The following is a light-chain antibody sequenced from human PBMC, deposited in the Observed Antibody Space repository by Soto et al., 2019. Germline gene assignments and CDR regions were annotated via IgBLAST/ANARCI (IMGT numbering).Light chain of an antibody. CDR3: QQYGSISPWT. V-gene: IGKV1-5*03. Sequence: DIQMTLSPSTLSASVGDRVTITCRASQSIGSWLAWYQQKPGKAPKLLIYKASSLESGVPSRFSGSGSGTEFTLTISSLQPDDFASYYCQQYGSISPWTFGQGTKVEIK. CDR1: QSIGSW. J-gene: IGKJ1*01. CDR2: KAS.